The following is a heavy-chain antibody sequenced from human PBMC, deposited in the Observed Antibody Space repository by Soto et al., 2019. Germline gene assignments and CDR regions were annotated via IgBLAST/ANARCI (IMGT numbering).Heavy chain of an antibody. D-gene: IGHD3-3*01. J-gene: IGHJ4*02. CDR2: IYYSGST. CDR1: DGKSISYY. V-gene: IGHV4-59*08. CDR3: AGTNYDFWSGYPSIHFDY. Sequence: SLTMRLTWTVSDGKSISYYWSRISKPKGKGLEWIGYIYYSGSTNYNPSLKSRVTISVDTSKNQFSLKLSSVTAADTAVYYCAGTNYDFWSGYPSIHFDYWGQGTLVTVSS.